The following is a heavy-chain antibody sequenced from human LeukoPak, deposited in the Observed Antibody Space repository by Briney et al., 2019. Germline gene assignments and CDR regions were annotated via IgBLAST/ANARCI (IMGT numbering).Heavy chain of an antibody. V-gene: IGHV1-2*02. D-gene: IGHD2-2*01. CDR2: IKPNNGGT. CDR1: GYTFTASY. CDR3: STEDKYCSSTSCGDY. J-gene: IGHJ4*02. Sequence: ASVKVSCKASGYTFTASYMHWVRQAPGQGLEWMGWIKPNNGGTNYAQKFQDRVTMTRDTSISTAYMELSSLRSDDTAVYYCSTEDKYCSSTSCGDYWGQGTLVTVSS.